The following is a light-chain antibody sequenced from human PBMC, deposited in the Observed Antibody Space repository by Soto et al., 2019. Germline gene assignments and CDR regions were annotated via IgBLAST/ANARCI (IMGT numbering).Light chain of an antibody. V-gene: IGKV3-20*01. J-gene: IGKJ1*01. CDR2: HAS. CDR3: QQYGSSPQT. Sequence: EIVLTQSPGTLSLSPGERATLSCRASQSVSTNYLAWYQQKPGQAPRLLIYHASRRATGIPDRFSGSGSGTDFTLTISRLEPEDFAVYYCQQYGSSPQTFGQGTKVEI. CDR1: QSVSTNY.